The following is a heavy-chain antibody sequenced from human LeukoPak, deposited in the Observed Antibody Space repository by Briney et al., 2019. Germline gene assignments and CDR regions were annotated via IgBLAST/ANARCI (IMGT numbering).Heavy chain of an antibody. J-gene: IGHJ4*02. CDR1: GGSISSGSYY. CDR3: ARDGYSYGQRVYFDY. Sequence: SETLSLTCTVSGGSISSGSYYWSWIRQPAGKGLEWIGRIYTSGSTNYNPSLKSRVTMSVDTSKNQFSLKLSSVTAADTAVYYCARDGYSYGQRVYFDYWGQGTLVTVSS. V-gene: IGHV4-61*02. CDR2: IYTSGST. D-gene: IGHD5-18*01.